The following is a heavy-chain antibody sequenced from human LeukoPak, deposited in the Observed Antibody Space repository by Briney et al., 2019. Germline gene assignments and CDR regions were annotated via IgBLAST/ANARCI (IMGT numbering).Heavy chain of an antibody. D-gene: IGHD3-22*01. CDR2: MNPNSGNT. Sequence: ASVKVSCKASGYTFTSYDINWVRQATGQGLEWMGWMNPNSGNTGYAQKFQGRVTMTRNTSISTAYMELSSLRSEDTAVYYCARGGTYYYDSSGYYYSSFYGMDVWGQGTTVTVSS. J-gene: IGHJ6*02. V-gene: IGHV1-8*01. CDR1: GYTFTSYD. CDR3: ARGGTYYYDSSGYYYSSFYGMDV.